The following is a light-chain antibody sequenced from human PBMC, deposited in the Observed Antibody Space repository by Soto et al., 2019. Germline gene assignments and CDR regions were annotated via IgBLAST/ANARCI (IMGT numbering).Light chain of an antibody. CDR3: CSYVGRSPHVV. CDR1: SSDVGSYNL. J-gene: IGLJ2*01. V-gene: IGLV2-23*02. CDR2: DVS. Sequence: QSVLTQPASVSGSPGQSITISCTGTSSDVGSYNLVSWYQQHPGKVPKVIIYDVSQRPSGVSNRSSGSKSGNTAYLTISGLQAEDEADYYCCSYVGRSPHVVFGGGTKVTVL.